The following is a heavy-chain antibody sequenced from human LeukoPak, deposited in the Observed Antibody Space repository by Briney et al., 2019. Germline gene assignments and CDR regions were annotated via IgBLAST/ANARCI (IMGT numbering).Heavy chain of an antibody. V-gene: IGHV1-2*02. CDR2: INPNSGGT. CDR1: GYTFTGYY. D-gene: IGHD6-13*01. Sequence: ASVKVSCKASGYTFTGYYMHWVRQAPGQGLEWMGWINPNSGGTNYAQKFQGRVTMTRDTSISTAYMELSRLRSDDTAVYYCARDVMAAAGGYFDYWGQGTLVTVSS. J-gene: IGHJ4*02. CDR3: ARDVMAAAGGYFDY.